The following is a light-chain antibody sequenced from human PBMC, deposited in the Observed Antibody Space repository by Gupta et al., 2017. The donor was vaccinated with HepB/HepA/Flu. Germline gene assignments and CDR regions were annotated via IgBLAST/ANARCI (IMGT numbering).Light chain of an antibody. Sequence: QSALTQPASVSGSPGQSIAISCTGTSSDVGSSKYVSWYQQHPGKAPKLMIYDVSERLSGVPDRFSGSKSGNTASLTISGLRREEEAEYHCSSYAGTNTLVFGGGTKLTVL. J-gene: IGLJ3*02. CDR1: SSDVGSSKY. V-gene: IGLV2-11*01. CDR3: SSYAGTNTLV. CDR2: DVS.